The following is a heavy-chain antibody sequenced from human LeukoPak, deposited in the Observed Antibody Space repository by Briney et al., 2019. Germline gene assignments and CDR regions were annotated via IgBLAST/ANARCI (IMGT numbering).Heavy chain of an antibody. CDR1: GYTFTSYG. J-gene: IGHJ4*02. V-gene: IGHV1-18*01. Sequence: ASVKVSCKASGYTFTSYGISWARQAPGQGLEWMGWISAYNGNTNYAQKLQGRVTMTTDTSTSTAYMELRSLRSDDTAVYYCARDRKRGSYTPFDYWGQGTLVTVSS. D-gene: IGHD1-26*01. CDR2: ISAYNGNT. CDR3: ARDRKRGSYTPFDY.